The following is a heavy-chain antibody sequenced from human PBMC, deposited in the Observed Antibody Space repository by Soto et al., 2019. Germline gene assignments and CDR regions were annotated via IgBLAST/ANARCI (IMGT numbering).Heavy chain of an antibody. J-gene: IGHJ5*02. Sequence: QVQLQESGPGLVKPSQTLSLTCTVSGGSISSGGYYWNWIRQHPGKGLEWIGYIYYSGSTYYNPSHKSRVSISVDTAKNHFALKVTSVTAADTAVYYCARSVFPWGRGTLVTVSS. V-gene: IGHV4-31*03. CDR3: ARSVFP. CDR1: GGSISSGGYY. CDR2: IYYSGST.